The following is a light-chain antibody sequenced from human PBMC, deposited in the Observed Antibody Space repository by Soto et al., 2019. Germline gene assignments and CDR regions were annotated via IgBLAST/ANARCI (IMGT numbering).Light chain of an antibody. V-gene: IGKV2-28*01. J-gene: IGKJ4*01. CDR2: LGS. CDR3: MQALHTPLT. CDR1: QSLLHSNGYNY. Sequence: ETVMTQSPLSLPVTPGEPASISCRSSQSLLHSNGYNYLDWYLQKPGQSPQLLIYLGSNRASGAPDSFSGSGSGTDFTLKISRVEAEDVGVYYCMQALHTPLTFGGGTKVEIK.